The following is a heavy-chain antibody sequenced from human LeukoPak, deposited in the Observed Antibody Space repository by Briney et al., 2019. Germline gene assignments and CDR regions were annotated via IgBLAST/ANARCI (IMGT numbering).Heavy chain of an antibody. V-gene: IGHV4-59*01. CDR3: ARRTGYYDGFDY. J-gene: IGHJ4*02. CDR2: IYYSGST. D-gene: IGHD3/OR15-3a*01. Sequence: PSETLSLTCTVSGGSISSYYWSWIRQPPGKGLEWIGYIYYSGSTNYNPSLKSRVTISVDTSKNQFSLKLSSVTAADTAVYYCARRTGYYDGFDYRGQGTLVGLTS. CDR1: GGSISSYY.